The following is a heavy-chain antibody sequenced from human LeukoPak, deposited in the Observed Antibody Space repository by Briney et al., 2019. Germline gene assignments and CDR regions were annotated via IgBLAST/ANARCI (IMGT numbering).Heavy chain of an antibody. CDR2: ISYDGSNK. CDR1: GFTFSSYA. J-gene: IGHJ4*02. Sequence: GGSLRLSCAASGFTFSSYAMHWVRQAPGKGLEWVAVISYDGSNKYYADSVKGRFTISRDNSKNTLYLQMNSPRAEDTAVYYCAREQGVVPAASYFDYWGQGTLVTVSS. D-gene: IGHD2-2*01. CDR3: AREQGVVPAASYFDY. V-gene: IGHV3-30*01.